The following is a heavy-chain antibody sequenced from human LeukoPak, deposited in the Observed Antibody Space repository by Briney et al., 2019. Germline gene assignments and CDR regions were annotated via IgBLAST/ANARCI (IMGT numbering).Heavy chain of an antibody. CDR2: INHSGST. CDR3: ARLGGRYYDSSGYIDY. CDR1: GGSFSGYY. J-gene: IGHJ4*02. D-gene: IGHD3-22*01. Sequence: SETLSLTCAVYGGSFSGYYWSWIRQPPGKGLEWIGEINHSGSTNYNPSLKSRVTISVDTSKNQFSLKLSSVTAADTAVYYCARLGGRYYDSSGYIDYWGQGTLVTVSS. V-gene: IGHV4-34*01.